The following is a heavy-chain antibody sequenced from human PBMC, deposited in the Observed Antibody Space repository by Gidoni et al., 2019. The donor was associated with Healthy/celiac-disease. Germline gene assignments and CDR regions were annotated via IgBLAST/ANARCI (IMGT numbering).Heavy chain of an antibody. CDR1: GGSISSYY. D-gene: IGHD3-10*01. Sequence: QVQLQESGPGLVKPSETLSLTCTVSGGSISSYYWSWIRQPPGKGLEWIGYIYYSGSTNYNPSLKSRVTISVDTSKNQFSLKLSSVTAADTAVYYCARDEVVWFGESRYGMDVWGQGTTVTVSS. CDR2: IYYSGST. J-gene: IGHJ6*02. V-gene: IGHV4-59*01. CDR3: ARDEVVWFGESRYGMDV.